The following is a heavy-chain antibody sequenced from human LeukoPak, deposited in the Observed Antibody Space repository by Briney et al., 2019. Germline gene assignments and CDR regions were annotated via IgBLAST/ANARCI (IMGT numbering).Heavy chain of an antibody. Sequence: GESLKISCKESDHTLNVYWIAWVRQMPGRGLEWMGIIFLDDSQIEYNPSFQGQITISADKSVKTAYLQWDSLQTSDTALYYCATSTYSVAAHIDYWGQGTPVTVST. CDR2: IFLDDSQI. CDR3: ATSTYSVAAHIDY. V-gene: IGHV5-51*01. J-gene: IGHJ4*02. D-gene: IGHD2-21*01. CDR1: DHTLNVYW.